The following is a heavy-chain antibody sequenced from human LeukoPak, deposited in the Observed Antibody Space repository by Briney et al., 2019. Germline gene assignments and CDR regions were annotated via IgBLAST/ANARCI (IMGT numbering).Heavy chain of an antibody. V-gene: IGHV3-21*01. D-gene: IGHD4-17*01. J-gene: IGHJ4*02. Sequence: PGGSLRLSCAASGFTFSSYSMNWVRQARRKGVEWVSSISSSSSYIYYADSVKGRFTISRDNAKNSLYLQMNSLRAEDTAVYYCARDVRSYFDYWGQGTLVTVSS. CDR1: GFTFSSYS. CDR3: ARDVRSYFDY. CDR2: ISSSSSYI.